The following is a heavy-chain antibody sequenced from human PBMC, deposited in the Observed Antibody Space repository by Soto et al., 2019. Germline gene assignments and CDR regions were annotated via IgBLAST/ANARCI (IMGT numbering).Heavy chain of an antibody. V-gene: IGHV3-23*01. CDR2: ISGSGGST. D-gene: IGHD6-19*01. Sequence: GGSLRLSCAAFGFTFSSYAMSWVRQAPGKGLEWVSAISGSGGSTYYADSVKGRFTISRDNSKNTLYLQMNSLRAEDTAVYYCAKAYSSGWPNKYYFDYWGQGTLVTVSS. J-gene: IGHJ4*02. CDR1: GFTFSSYA. CDR3: AKAYSSGWPNKYYFDY.